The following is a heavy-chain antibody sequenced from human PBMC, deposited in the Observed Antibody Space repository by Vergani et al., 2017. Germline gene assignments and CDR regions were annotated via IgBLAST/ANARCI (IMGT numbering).Heavy chain of an antibody. V-gene: IGHV3-30*02. CDR3: AKDIEVVAAHLGAFDI. Sequence: QVQLEESGGGVVQPGRSLRLSCAGSGFTLSSHAMHWVRQAPGKGLEWVAFIRYDGSNKYYADSVKGRFTISRDNSKNTLYLQMNSLRAEDTAVYYCAKDIEVVAAHLGAFDIWGQGTMVTVSS. CDR1: GFTLSSHA. CDR2: IRYDGSNK. J-gene: IGHJ3*02. D-gene: IGHD2-15*01.